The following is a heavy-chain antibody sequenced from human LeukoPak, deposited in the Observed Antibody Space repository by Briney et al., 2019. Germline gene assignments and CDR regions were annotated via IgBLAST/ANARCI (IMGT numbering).Heavy chain of an antibody. J-gene: IGHJ3*02. CDR2: IYYSGST. CDR3: ARSIAAAPGAFDI. V-gene: IGHV4-59*12. D-gene: IGHD6-13*01. CDR1: GGSISSYY. Sequence: SETLSLTCTVSGGSISSYYWSWIRQPPGKGLEWIGYIYYSGSTNYNPSLKSRVTISVDTSKNQFSLKLSSVTAADTAVYYCARSIAAAPGAFDIWGQGTMVTVSS.